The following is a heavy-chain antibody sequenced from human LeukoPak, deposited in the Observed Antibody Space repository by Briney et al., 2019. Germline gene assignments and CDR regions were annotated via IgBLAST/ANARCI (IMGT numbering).Heavy chain of an antibody. V-gene: IGHV1-69*04. CDR1: GGTFSSYA. CDR3: ARDPAPYDSSGPPLE. J-gene: IGHJ4*02. Sequence: ASVKVSCKASGGTFSSYAISWVRQAPGQGLEWMGRIIPIFGIANYAQKFQGRVTITADKSTSTAYMELSSLRSEDTAVYYCARDPAPYDSSGPPLEWGQGTLDTVSS. CDR2: IIPIFGIA. D-gene: IGHD3-22*01.